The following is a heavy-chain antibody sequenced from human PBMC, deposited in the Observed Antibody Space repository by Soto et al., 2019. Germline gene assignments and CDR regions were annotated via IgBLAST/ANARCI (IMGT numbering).Heavy chain of an antibody. CDR1: GSIINNYY. V-gene: IGHV1-46*02. D-gene: IGHD3-10*01. J-gene: IGHJ6*03. CDR2: INPSGSST. CDR3: VRVEAVRGVIIIRGLYYYMDV. Sequence: ASVKVSCKASGSIINNYYMHWVRQAPGQGLDWMAIINPSGSSTTYAQKFRGRITMTRNTSASIVYIDVSRLRSEDTAVYYCVRVEAVRGVIIIRGLYYYMDVWGKGTTVTVSS.